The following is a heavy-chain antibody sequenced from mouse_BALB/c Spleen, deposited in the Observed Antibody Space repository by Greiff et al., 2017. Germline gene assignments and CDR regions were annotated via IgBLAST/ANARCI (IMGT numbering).Heavy chain of an antibody. V-gene: IGHV3-8*02. D-gene: IGHD2-1*01. CDR2: ISYSGST. Sequence: ESGPSLVKPSQTLSLTCSVTGDSITSGYWNWMRKFPGNKLEYMGYISYSGSTYYNPSLKSRISITRDTSKNQYYLQLNSVTTEDTATYYCARRNYGNYCASFAYWGQGTLVTVSA. CDR3: ARRNYGNYCASFAY. J-gene: IGHJ3*01. CDR1: GDSITSGY.